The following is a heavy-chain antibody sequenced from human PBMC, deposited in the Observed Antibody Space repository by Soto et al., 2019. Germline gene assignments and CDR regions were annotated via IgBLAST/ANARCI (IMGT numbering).Heavy chain of an antibody. J-gene: IGHJ4*01. CDR3: AKQRGKGNWDDFAN. Sequence: QVQLVESGGGLVQPGGSLRLSCAASGFTFSNYAMHWVRQAPGKGLEWVAIMSGDGGEEYYVDSVKGRFTNARDNSKNKLYMQMNSLRAEDTAVYYGAKQRGKGNWDDFANWGQGAVVTVSS. CDR1: GFTFSNYA. V-gene: IGHV3-30*18. D-gene: IGHD1-1*01. CDR2: MSGDGGEE.